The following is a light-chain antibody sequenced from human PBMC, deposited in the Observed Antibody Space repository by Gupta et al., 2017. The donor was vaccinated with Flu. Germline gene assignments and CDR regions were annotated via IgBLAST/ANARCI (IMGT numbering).Light chain of an antibody. J-gene: IGLJ3*02. Sequence: SALSNPASVSGSPGQSITTSCTGPSSDVGGYDYVSWYQQHPDKAPKLIIYEVSNRPSGVSNRFSGSKSGNTASLTISGLQAEDEADYYCSSYTSGSTLWVFGGGTKLAVL. V-gene: IGLV2-14*01. CDR3: SSYTSGSTLWV. CDR2: EVS. CDR1: SSDVGGYDY.